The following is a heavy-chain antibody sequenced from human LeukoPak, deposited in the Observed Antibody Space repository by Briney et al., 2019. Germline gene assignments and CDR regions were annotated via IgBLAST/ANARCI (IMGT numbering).Heavy chain of an antibody. CDR1: GGTFSSYA. CDR2: IIPILGIA. V-gene: IGHV1-69*04. Sequence: SVKVSCKASGGTFSSYAISWVRQAPGQGLEWMGRIIPILGIANYAQKLQGRVTITADKSTSTAYMELSSLRSEDTAVYYCARGVVHYYDSSGYYGYWGQGTLVTVSS. CDR3: ARGVVHYYDSSGYYGY. D-gene: IGHD3-22*01. J-gene: IGHJ4*02.